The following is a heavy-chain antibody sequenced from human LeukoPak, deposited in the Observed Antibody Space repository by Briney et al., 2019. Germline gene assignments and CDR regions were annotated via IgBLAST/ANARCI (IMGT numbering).Heavy chain of an antibody. CDR2: INHSGST. D-gene: IGHD5-12*01. CDR3: ARGGSGYDLYFDY. Sequence: SQTLSLTCAVYGVSFSGYYWSGIRQPPGKGLEWVGEINHSGSTNYNPSLKSRVTISVDTSKNQFSLKLSSVTAADTAVYYCARGGSGYDLYFDYWGQGTLVTVAS. J-gene: IGHJ4*02. CDR1: GVSFSGYY. V-gene: IGHV4-34*01.